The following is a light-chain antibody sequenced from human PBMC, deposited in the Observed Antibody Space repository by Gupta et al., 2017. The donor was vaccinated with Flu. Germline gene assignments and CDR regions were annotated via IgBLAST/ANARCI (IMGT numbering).Light chain of an antibody. CDR1: SSDVGGSNY. J-gene: IGLJ2*01. V-gene: IGLV2-14*01. CDR2: EVS. CDR3: SSYTSSNKLV. Sequence: SALTQPASVSRSPGQANTISCPATSSDVGGSNYVCCYRQHPGKAPNLIIYEVSKRTSGVASCFSGSKAGNTASLTTSGLQAEDEADYYRSSYTSSNKLVFGGGTKLTVL.